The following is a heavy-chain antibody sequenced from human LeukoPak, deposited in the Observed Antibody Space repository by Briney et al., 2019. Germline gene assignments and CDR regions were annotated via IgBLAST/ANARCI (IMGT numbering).Heavy chain of an antibody. Sequence: GGSLRLSCAASGFTFSSYAMSWVRQAPGKGLEWVSAISGSGGSTYYADSVKGRFTISRDNSKNTLYLQMNGLRAEDTAVYYCAKDLSITMIVGDQTDAFDIWGQGTMVTVSS. V-gene: IGHV3-23*01. CDR3: AKDLSITMIVGDQTDAFDI. CDR1: GFTFSSYA. D-gene: IGHD3-22*01. J-gene: IGHJ3*02. CDR2: ISGSGGST.